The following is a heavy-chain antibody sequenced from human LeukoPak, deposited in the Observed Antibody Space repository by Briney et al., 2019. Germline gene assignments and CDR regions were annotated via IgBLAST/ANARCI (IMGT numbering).Heavy chain of an antibody. Sequence: SETLSLTCTVSGDSISGYYWSWIRQPPGKGLEWIGNIYYSGTTNHNPSLKSRVTMSVDTSKNQFSLKLSSVTAADTAVYYCARVHWEVGAFDIWGQGTMVTVSS. CDR3: ARVHWEVGAFDI. CDR2: IYYSGTT. V-gene: IGHV4-59*12. CDR1: GDSISGYY. D-gene: IGHD1-26*01. J-gene: IGHJ3*02.